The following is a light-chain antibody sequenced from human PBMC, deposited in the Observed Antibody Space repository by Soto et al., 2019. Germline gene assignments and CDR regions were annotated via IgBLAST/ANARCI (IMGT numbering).Light chain of an antibody. V-gene: IGKV3-20*01. CDR1: QSVSNSY. CDR2: GAS. CDR3: QQYGTSPQT. Sequence: EIVLTQSPGTLSLSPGEGATLSCRASQSVSNSYLAWYQQKRGQAPRLLISGASRRATGIPDRFSGSGSGTDFTLSITRLEPEDFAVYYCQQYGTSPQTFGQGTKVDIK. J-gene: IGKJ1*01.